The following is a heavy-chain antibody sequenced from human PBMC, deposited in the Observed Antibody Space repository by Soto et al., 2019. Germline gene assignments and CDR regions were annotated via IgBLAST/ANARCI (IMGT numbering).Heavy chain of an antibody. CDR2: IWYDGSNK. J-gene: IGHJ5*02. CDR3: ARDIRKYSSSPGANWFDP. Sequence: GGSLRLSCAASGFTFSSYGMHWVRQAPGKGLEWVAVIWYDGSNKYYADSVKGRFTISRDNSKNTLYLQMNSLRAEDTAVYYCARDIRKYSSSPGANWFDPWGQGTLVTVSS. CDR1: GFTFSSYG. D-gene: IGHD6-6*01. V-gene: IGHV3-33*01.